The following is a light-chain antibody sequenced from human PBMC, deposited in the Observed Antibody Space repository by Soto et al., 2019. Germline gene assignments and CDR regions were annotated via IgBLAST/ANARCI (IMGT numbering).Light chain of an antibody. V-gene: IGLV1-40*01. CDR2: GNN. Sequence: QSALTQPPSASGAPGQRVTISCTGSNSNIGAGYDVHWYQQLPGTAPKLLISGNNNRPSGVPDRFSASKSGTSASLAITGLQAEDEADYCCQSYDRTLSGSVFGGGTKLTVL. CDR1: NSNIGAGYD. CDR3: QSYDRTLSGSV. J-gene: IGLJ2*01.